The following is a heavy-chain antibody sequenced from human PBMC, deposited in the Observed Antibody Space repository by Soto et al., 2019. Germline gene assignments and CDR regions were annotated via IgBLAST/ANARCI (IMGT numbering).Heavy chain of an antibody. CDR2: ISAGGDST. J-gene: IGHJ4*02. Sequence: EVKVLESGGGLVQPGGSLRLSCATSGFTFSLYPMNWVRQAPGKGLEWVSGISAGGDSTYYADSVKGRFTIFRDNSKNSVYLQMNSLRVEDTAVYYCARQVWGQGTLVTVSS. V-gene: IGHV3-23*01. CDR3: ARQV. CDR1: GFTFSLYP.